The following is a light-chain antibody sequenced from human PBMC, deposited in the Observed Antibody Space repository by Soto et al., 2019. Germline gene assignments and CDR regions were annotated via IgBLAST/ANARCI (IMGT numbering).Light chain of an antibody. J-gene: IGLJ2*01. CDR1: SSDVGGYNY. Sequence: QSALTQPASVSGSPGQSITFSCTGTSSDVGGYNYVSWYQQHPGKAPKLMIYEVSNRPSGLSNRFSGSKSGNTASLTISGLQAEDEADYYCSSYTSSSTLVVFGGGTKVTVL. V-gene: IGLV2-14*01. CDR2: EVS. CDR3: SSYTSSSTLVV.